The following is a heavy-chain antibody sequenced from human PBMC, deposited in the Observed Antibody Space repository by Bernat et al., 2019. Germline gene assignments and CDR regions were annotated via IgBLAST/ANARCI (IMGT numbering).Heavy chain of an antibody. J-gene: IGHJ4*02. V-gene: IGHV1-3*01. CDR2: INAGNGNT. CDR1: GYTFTNYA. CDR3: ARGLWSASDVAYYFDY. Sequence: QVQLVQSGAEVKKPGASVKISCKASGYTFTNYAMQWGRQAPGQRLEWMGWINAGNGNTRYSQKFQGRVTITRDRSASTAYMELSSLSSEDTAVYYCARGLWSASDVAYYFDYWGQGTLVTVSS. D-gene: IGHD3-3*01.